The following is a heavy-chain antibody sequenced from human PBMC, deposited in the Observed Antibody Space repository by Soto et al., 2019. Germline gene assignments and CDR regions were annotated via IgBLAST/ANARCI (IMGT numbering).Heavy chain of an antibody. CDR2: IKSKTTGGKI. Sequence: DVQLVESGGDLLKPGGSLRLSCAASGLTFSNFWMNWVRQAPGKGLEWVGRIKSKTTGGKIEYAAPLKGRCTISRDDSQDTVFMEMHNLQIEDTAVYYCATTGGSSWPPYWGQGTLVTVSS. D-gene: IGHD6-13*01. CDR3: ATTGGSSWPPY. V-gene: IGHV3-15*07. J-gene: IGHJ4*02. CDR1: GLTFSNFW.